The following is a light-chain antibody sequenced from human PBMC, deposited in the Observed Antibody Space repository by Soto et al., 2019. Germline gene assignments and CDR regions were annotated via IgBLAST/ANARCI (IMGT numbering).Light chain of an antibody. CDR2: DAS. V-gene: IGKV3-11*01. J-gene: IGKJ4*01. CDR1: QSVNTK. CDR3: QQRNSWPLT. Sequence: EIVLTQSPATLSLSPGERATLSCRASQSVNTKLAWYQQKPGQAPRLLIYDASNRATGIPARFSGSGSGTDFTLAMSSLEPGDFAVYYCQQRNSWPLTFGGGTKVEIK.